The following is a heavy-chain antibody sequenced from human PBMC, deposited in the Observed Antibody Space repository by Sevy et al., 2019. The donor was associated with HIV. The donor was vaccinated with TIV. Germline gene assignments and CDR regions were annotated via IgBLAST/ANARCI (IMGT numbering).Heavy chain of an antibody. D-gene: IGHD6-13*01. CDR1: GFTFSSFG. CDR3: TKNTASAGVGGFDY. V-gene: IGHV3-30*02. J-gene: IGHJ4*02. CDR2: IRYDGNEK. Sequence: GGCLRLSCAASGFTFSSFGMHWVRQAPGKGLEWVAFIRYDGNEKYYAESVKGRFTISRDNSKNTLFLQMNSLRSEDTAVYYCTKNTASAGVGGFDYWGQGTLVTVSS.